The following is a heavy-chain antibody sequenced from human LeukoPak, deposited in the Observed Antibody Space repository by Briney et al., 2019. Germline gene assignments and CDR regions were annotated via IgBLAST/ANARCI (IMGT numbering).Heavy chain of an antibody. V-gene: IGHV1-8*03. CDR2: MNPNSGNT. D-gene: IGHD2-2*01. Sequence: GASVKVSCKASGYTFTTYDINWVRQATGQGLEWTGWMNPNSGNTGYAQKLQGRVTITRNTSISTAYMELSSLRSEDTAVYYCARWYCSSTSCQFDYWGQGTLVTVSS. J-gene: IGHJ4*02. CDR3: ARWYCSSTSCQFDY. CDR1: GYTFTTYD.